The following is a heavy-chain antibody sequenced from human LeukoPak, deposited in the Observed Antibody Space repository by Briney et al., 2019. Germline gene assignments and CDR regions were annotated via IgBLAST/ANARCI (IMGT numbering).Heavy chain of an antibody. CDR3: ARDGTAVAGAWYFDY. J-gene: IGHJ4*02. CDR1: RYTFTGYY. Sequence: ASVNVSCMASRYTFTGYYMHWVRQAPGQELEWMGWINPNSGGTNYAQKFQGRVTMTRDTSISTAYMELSRLRSDDTAVNYCARDGTAVAGAWYFDYWGQGTLVTVSS. CDR2: INPNSGGT. V-gene: IGHV1-2*02. D-gene: IGHD6-19*01.